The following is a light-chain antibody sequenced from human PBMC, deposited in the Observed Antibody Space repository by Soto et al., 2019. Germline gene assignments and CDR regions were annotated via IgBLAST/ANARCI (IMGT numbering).Light chain of an antibody. CDR3: QQYGSSPGT. CDR1: EGISSSY. CDR2: GAS. J-gene: IGKJ1*01. Sequence: EVVLTQSPGTLSLSPGERATLSCRASEGISSSYLAWYQQTPGQAPRLLIYGASRRATGIPVRFSGTGSGTDFTLTISRLEPEDFAVYYCQQYGSSPGTFGQGTKVEIK. V-gene: IGKV3-20*01.